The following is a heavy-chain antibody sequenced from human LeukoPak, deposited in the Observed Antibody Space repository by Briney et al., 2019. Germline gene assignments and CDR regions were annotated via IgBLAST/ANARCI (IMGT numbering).Heavy chain of an antibody. V-gene: IGHV4-34*01. D-gene: IGHD3-10*01. Sequence: PSETLSLTCAVYGGSFSGYYWSWIRQPPGKGLEWIGEINHSGSTNYNPSLKSRVTISVDTSKNQFSLKLSSVTAADTAVYYCARERRGSGSYYWPPRGFDYWGQGTLVTVSS. J-gene: IGHJ4*02. CDR1: GGSFSGYY. CDR2: INHSGST. CDR3: ARERRGSGSYYWPPRGFDY.